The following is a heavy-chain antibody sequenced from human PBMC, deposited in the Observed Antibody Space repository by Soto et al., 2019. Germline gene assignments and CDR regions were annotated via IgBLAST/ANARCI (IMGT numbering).Heavy chain of an antibody. Sequence: ASVKVSCKASGGTFSSYAISWVRQAPGQGLEWMGGIIPIFGTANYAQKFQGRVTITADESTSTAYMELSSLRSEDTAVYYWARGTYEGGQYYDSSGYLFDEWGQGTLGTVSS. D-gene: IGHD3-22*01. CDR3: ARGTYEGGQYYDSSGYLFDE. V-gene: IGHV1-69*13. CDR1: GGTFSSYA. J-gene: IGHJ4*02. CDR2: IIPIFGTA.